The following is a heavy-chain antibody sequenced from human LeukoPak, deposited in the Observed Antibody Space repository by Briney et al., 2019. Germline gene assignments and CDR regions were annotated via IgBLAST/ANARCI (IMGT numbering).Heavy chain of an antibody. Sequence: GGSLRLSCAASEFTLRNYVMTWVRQAPGKGLEWVSTISGSGGSTYYVDSVKGRFTISRDNSKNTLYLQMNSLRAEDTAVYYCVGRGELYSSRRFDYWGQGTLVTVSS. D-gene: IGHD6-13*01. CDR3: VGRGELYSSRRFDY. V-gene: IGHV3-23*01. CDR1: EFTLRNYV. J-gene: IGHJ4*02. CDR2: ISGSGGST.